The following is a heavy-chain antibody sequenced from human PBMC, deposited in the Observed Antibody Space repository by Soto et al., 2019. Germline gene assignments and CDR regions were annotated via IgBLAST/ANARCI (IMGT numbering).Heavy chain of an antibody. Sequence: EVQLVESGGGLVQPGGSLRLSGAASGFTFSDHYMDWVRQAPGKGLEWVGRTRNKANSYTTAYAASVKGRFTISRDDSKNSLYLQMNSLKTEDTAVYYCAIAPIVVVTATGTDAFDIWGQGTMVTVSS. J-gene: IGHJ3*02. CDR3: AIAPIVVVTATGTDAFDI. CDR2: TRNKANSYTT. D-gene: IGHD2-21*02. V-gene: IGHV3-72*01. CDR1: GFTFSDHY.